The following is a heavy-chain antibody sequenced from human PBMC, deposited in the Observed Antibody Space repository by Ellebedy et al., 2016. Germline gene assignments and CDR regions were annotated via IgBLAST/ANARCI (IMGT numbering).Heavy chain of an antibody. Sequence: SETLSLTXTVSGGSISSYYWSWIRQPPGKGLEWIGYIYYSGSTNYNPSLKSRVTISVDTSKNQFSLKLSSVTAADTAVYYCARVGVLRTNFDYWGQGTLVTVSS. J-gene: IGHJ4*02. V-gene: IGHV4-59*01. CDR2: IYYSGST. CDR1: GGSISSYY. CDR3: ARVGVLRTNFDY. D-gene: IGHD1-7*01.